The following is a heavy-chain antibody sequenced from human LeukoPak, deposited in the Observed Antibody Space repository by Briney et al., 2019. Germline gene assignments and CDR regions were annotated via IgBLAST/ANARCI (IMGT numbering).Heavy chain of an antibody. CDR1: GYSFTSYD. J-gene: IGHJ1*01. CDR3: VRGDNVVSTAMLLLRY. V-gene: IGHV1-8*02. D-gene: IGHD2-21*02. Sequence: EASVKVSCKASGYSFTSYDINWVRQATGQGLEWMGWMNPNSGNTGYAQKFQGRVAMTRDSSIGTAYLELSSLSSDDTAVYYCVRGDNVVSTAMLLLRYWGQGTLVAVSS. CDR2: MNPNSGNT.